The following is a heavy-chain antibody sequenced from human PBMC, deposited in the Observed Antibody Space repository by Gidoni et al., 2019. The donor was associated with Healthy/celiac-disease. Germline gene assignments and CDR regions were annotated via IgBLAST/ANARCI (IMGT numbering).Heavy chain of an antibody. Sequence: QVQLVESGGGVVQPGRSLRLSCAASGFTFSSYGMPWVRQAPGKGLEWVAVISYDGSNKYYADSVKGRFTISRDNSKNTLYLQMNSLRAEDTAVYYCARSLAVAGRGGFDYWGQGTLVTVSS. CDR2: ISYDGSNK. CDR3: ARSLAVAGRGGFDY. J-gene: IGHJ4*02. CDR1: GFTFSSYG. D-gene: IGHD6-19*01. V-gene: IGHV3-30*03.